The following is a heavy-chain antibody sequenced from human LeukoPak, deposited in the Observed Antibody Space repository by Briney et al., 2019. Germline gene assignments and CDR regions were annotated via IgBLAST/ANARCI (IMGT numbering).Heavy chain of an antibody. CDR3: ARDHCTSSGCYEYYYYGMDV. V-gene: IGHV1-2*02. CDR2: INPNSGGT. J-gene: IGHJ6*02. Sequence: ASVEVSCKASGYTFTGYYMHWVRQAPGQRLEWMGWINPNSGGTGYAQQFQGRVTVTRDTPISTVYMELSRLRSDDTAVYYCARDHCTSSGCYEYYYYGMDVWGQGTTVAVSS. D-gene: IGHD2-2*01. CDR1: GYTFTGYY.